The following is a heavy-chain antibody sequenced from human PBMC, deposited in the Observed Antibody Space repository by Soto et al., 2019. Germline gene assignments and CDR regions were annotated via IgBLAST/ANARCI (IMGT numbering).Heavy chain of an antibody. J-gene: IGHJ4*02. D-gene: IGHD3-22*01. CDR1: GGSFSGYY. Sequence: QVQLQQWGAGLLKPSETLSLTCAVYGGSFSGYYWSWICQPPGKGLEWIGEINHSGSTNYNPSLKSRVTISVDTSKNQFSLKLSSVTAADTAVYYCARGRGYYYDSSGYLPYFDYWGQGTLVTVSS. CDR2: INHSGST. V-gene: IGHV4-34*01. CDR3: ARGRGYYYDSSGYLPYFDY.